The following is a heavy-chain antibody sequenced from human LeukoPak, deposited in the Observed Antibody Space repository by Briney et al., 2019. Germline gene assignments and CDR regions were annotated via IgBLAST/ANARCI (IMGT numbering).Heavy chain of an antibody. CDR3: ARDEFSFFDY. Sequence: SETLCLTCAVSGVSVSSGSNYWGWIRPPPGKGLELIGYIYYSGGTNYNPSLKSRVTISVDTSKNQFSLKLSSVTAADTAVYYCARDEFSFFDYWGQGTLVTVSS. D-gene: IGHD2-15*01. J-gene: IGHJ4*02. CDR1: GVSVSSGSNY. V-gene: IGHV4-61*01. CDR2: IYYSGGT.